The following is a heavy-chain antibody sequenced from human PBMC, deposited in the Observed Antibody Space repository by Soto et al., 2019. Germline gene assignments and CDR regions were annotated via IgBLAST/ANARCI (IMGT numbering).Heavy chain of an antibody. CDR3: AKARNYYGSGSYSTHFDY. D-gene: IGHD3-10*01. CDR2: ISGSGGST. J-gene: IGHJ4*02. Sequence: GGSLRLSCAASGFTFSSYAMSWVRQAPGKGLEWVSAISGSGGSTYYADSVKGRFTISRDNSKNTLYLQMNSLRAEDTAVYYCAKARNYYGSGSYSTHFDYWGQGTLVTVSS. V-gene: IGHV3-23*01. CDR1: GFTFSSYA.